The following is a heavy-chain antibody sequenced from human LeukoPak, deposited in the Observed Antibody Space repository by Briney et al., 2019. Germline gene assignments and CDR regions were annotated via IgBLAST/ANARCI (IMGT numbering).Heavy chain of an antibody. Sequence: GGSLRLSCAASGFTVSSNYMNWVRQAPGKGLEWVSSISGSSSHIYYADSVKGRFTISRDNAKNSLYLQMNNLRAEDTAVYYCARGPVGATSRNWFDPWGQGTLVTVSS. D-gene: IGHD1-26*01. J-gene: IGHJ5*02. CDR1: GFTVSSNY. CDR2: ISGSSSHI. V-gene: IGHV3-21*01. CDR3: ARGPVGATSRNWFDP.